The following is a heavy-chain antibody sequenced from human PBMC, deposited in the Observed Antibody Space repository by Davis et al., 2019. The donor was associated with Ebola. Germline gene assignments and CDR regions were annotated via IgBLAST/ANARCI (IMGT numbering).Heavy chain of an antibody. V-gene: IGHV4-59*01. J-gene: IGHJ5*02. D-gene: IGHD4-17*01. CDR1: GGSISSYY. Sequence: PSETLSLTCTVSGGSISSYYWSWIRQPPGKGLEWIGYIYYSGSTNYNPSLKSRVTISVDTSKNQFSLKLSSVTAADTAVYYCARDFHLTVTTGGGWFDPWDQGTLVTVSS. CDR2: IYYSGST. CDR3: ARDFHLTVTTGGGWFDP.